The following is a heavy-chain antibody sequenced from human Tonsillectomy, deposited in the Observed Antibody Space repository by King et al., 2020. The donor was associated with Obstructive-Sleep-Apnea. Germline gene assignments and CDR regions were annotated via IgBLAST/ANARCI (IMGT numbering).Heavy chain of an antibody. CDR3: ARARGRIAYYFDY. Sequence: VQLQESGPGLVKPSETLSLTCAVSGGSISSYYWSWIRQPPGKGLEWIGYIYYSGSTNYNPSLKGRFTISVETTKNQFSRKLSSVTAADTAVYYCARARGRIAYYFDYWGQGTLVTVSS. CDR2: IYYSGST. D-gene: IGHD3-16*01. V-gene: IGHV4-59*01. J-gene: IGHJ4*02. CDR1: GGSISSYY.